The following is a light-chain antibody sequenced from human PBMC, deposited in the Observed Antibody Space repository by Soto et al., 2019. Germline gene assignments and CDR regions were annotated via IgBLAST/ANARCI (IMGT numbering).Light chain of an antibody. V-gene: IGKV1-9*01. CDR3: QHHDSYPLT. CDR2: AAS. CDR1: QAITSY. Sequence: IQLTQSPSSLSASVGDRVTITCRASQAITSYLAWYQQKPGTAPKLLIYAASTLQSGVPSRFSGSGSGTDFTHTISSLQPEDFATYYCQHHDSYPLTFGPGTKVDLK. J-gene: IGKJ3*01.